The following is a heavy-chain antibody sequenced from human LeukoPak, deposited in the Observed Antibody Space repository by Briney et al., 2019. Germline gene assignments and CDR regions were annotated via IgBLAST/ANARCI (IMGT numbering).Heavy chain of an antibody. Sequence: PSETLSLTCAVYGGSFSGYYWSWIRQPPGKGLEWIGEIYHSGSTNYNPSLKSRVTISVDKSKNQFSLKLSSVTAADTAVYYCASFATDHDAFDIWGQGTMVTVSS. CDR1: GGSFSGYY. CDR2: IYHSGST. V-gene: IGHV4-34*01. J-gene: IGHJ3*02. D-gene: IGHD2-15*01. CDR3: ASFATDHDAFDI.